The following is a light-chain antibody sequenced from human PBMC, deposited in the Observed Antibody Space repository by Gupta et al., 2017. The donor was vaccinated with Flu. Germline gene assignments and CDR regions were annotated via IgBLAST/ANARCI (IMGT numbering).Light chain of an antibody. J-gene: IGLJ1*01. V-gene: IGLV2-8*01. CDR2: EVT. CDR3: SSYAGANNLYV. CDR1: RSDIGIYNY. Sequence: QSALTQPPSAPGSPGQSVTISCTGTRSDIGIYNYVSWYQQHPGKAPKLIIYEVTKRPSGVPDRFSGSKSGNTASLTVSGLQAEDEADYFCSSYAGANNLYVFGSGTTLTVL.